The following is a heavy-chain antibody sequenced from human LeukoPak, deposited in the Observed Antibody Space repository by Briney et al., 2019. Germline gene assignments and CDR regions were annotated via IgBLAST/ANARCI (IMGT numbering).Heavy chain of an antibody. CDR1: GGTFSSYT. V-gene: IGHV1-69*04. CDR3: AREYCSSTSCYRDNWFDP. D-gene: IGHD2-2*01. Sequence: SVKVSCKASGGTFSSYTISWVRQAPGQGLEWMGRIIPILGIANYAQKFQGRVTITADKSTSTAYMELSSLRSEDTAVYYCAREYCSSTSCYRDNWFDPWGQGTLVAVSS. CDR2: IIPILGIA. J-gene: IGHJ5*02.